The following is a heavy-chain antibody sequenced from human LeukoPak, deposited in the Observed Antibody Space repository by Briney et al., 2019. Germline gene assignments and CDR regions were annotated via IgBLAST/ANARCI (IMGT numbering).Heavy chain of an antibody. D-gene: IGHD3-22*01. Sequence: SETLSLTCTVSGGSISSDYWSWIRQPAGKGLEWIGHIYTSGSTNYNPSLKSRVTMSVDTSKNQFSLKLNSVTAADTAVYYCARINHSSGYYNWFDPWGQGTLVTVSS. CDR3: ARINHSSGYYNWFDP. J-gene: IGHJ5*02. V-gene: IGHV4-4*07. CDR2: IYTSGST. CDR1: GGSISSDY.